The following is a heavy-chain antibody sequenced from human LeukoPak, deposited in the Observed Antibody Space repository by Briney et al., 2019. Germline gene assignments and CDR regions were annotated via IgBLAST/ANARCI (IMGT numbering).Heavy chain of an antibody. CDR3: ARGQYYDIFTGYYGPPFDY. D-gene: IGHD3-9*01. CDR1: GFTYSSYE. J-gene: IGHJ4*02. Sequence: GGSLRLSCAASGFTYSSYEMNWVRQAPGKGLEWVSYINSAGSTIYYADSVKGRFTISRDNAKNSLYLQMNSLRAEDTAVYYCARGQYYDIFTGYYGPPFDYWGQGTLITVSS. V-gene: IGHV3-48*03. CDR2: INSAGSTI.